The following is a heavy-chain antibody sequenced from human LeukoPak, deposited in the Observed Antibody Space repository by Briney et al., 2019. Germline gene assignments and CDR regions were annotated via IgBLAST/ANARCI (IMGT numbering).Heavy chain of an antibody. CDR3: ARSLAYGSGSYPLSVSFDY. D-gene: IGHD3-10*01. CDR2: IYSGGST. CDR1: GFTVSSNY. Sequence: GGSLRLSCAASGFTVSSNYMSWVRQAPGKGLEWVSVIYSGGSTYYADSVKGRFTISRDNSKNTLYLQMNSLRAEDTAVYYCARSLAYGSGSYPLSVSFDYWGRGTLVTVSS. J-gene: IGHJ4*02. V-gene: IGHV3-53*01.